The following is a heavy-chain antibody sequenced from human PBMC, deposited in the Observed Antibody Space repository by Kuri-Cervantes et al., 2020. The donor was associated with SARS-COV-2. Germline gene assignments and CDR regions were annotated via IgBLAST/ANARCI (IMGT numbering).Heavy chain of an antibody. J-gene: IGHJ5*02. V-gene: IGHV3-13*01. CDR2: IGTAGDT. CDR3: ARGDLGYCSGGSCYNWFDP. Sequence: GESLKISCSASGFTFSSYAMHWVRQATGKGLEWVSAIGTAGDTYYPGSVKGRFTISRENAKNSLYLQMNSLRAEDTAVYYCARGDLGYCSGGSCYNWFDPWGQGTLVTVSS. D-gene: IGHD2-15*01. CDR1: GFTFSSYA.